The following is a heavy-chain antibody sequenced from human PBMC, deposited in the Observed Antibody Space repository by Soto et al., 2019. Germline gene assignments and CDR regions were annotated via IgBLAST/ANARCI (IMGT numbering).Heavy chain of an antibody. CDR1: GFSISSYY. J-gene: IGHJ4*02. CDR2: IYTSGST. CDR3: ARACSSNSCYDVFDY. Sequence: PAETLSLTCTFSGFSISSYYWSWIRQPAGKGLEWIGRIYTSGSTNYNPALKSRVTMSVDTSKNQFSLKLSSVTAADTAVYYCARACSSNSCYDVFDYWGQGTLVNVSS. D-gene: IGHD2-2*01. V-gene: IGHV4-4*07.